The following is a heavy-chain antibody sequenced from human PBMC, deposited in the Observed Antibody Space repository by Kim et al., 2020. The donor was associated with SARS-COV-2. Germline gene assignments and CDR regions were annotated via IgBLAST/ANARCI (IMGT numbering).Heavy chain of an antibody. CDR1: GFTFSSYG. D-gene: IGHD6-13*01. CDR3: ARVRAAAGTGLDY. J-gene: IGHJ4*02. CDR2: ISYDGSNN. Sequence: GGSLRLSCSASGFTFSSYGMHWVRQAPGKGLEWVAVISYDGSNNYYADSVQGRFTISRDNSKNTLYLQMNSLRAEDTAVYYCARVRAAAGTGLDYWGQGTLVTVSS. V-gene: IGHV3-33*05.